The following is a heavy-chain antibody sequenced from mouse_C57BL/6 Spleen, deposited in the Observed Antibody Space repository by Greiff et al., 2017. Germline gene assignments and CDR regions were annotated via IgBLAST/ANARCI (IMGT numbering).Heavy chain of an antibody. Sequence: VQLQPPGAELVKPGASVKMSCKASGYTFTSYWITWVKQRPGQGLEWIGEIYPGSGSTNYNEKFKSKATLTVDTSSSTAYMQLSSLTSEDSAVYYCARGGSYYVPFYFDYWGQGTTLTVSS. CDR1: GYTFTSYW. CDR3: ARGGSYYVPFYFDY. J-gene: IGHJ2*01. CDR2: IYPGSGST. V-gene: IGHV1-55*01. D-gene: IGHD1-1*01.